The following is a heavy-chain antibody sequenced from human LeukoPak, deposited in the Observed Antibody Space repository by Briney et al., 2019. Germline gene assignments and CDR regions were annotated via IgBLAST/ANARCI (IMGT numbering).Heavy chain of an antibody. J-gene: IGHJ3*02. CDR1: GLTFSSYW. Sequence: GGSLRLSCAASGLTFSSYWMSWVLQAPGKGLEWVASIKQDGTETYYVDSVKGRFTTSRDNAKNSLYLQMNSLRVDDTAMYYCARGDSGWGGGDAFHIWGQGTMVTVSS. D-gene: IGHD3-10*01. V-gene: IGHV3-7*01. CDR2: IKQDGTET. CDR3: ARGDSGWGGGDAFHI.